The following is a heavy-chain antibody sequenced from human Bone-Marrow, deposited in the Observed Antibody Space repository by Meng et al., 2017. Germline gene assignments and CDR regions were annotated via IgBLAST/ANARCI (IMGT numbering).Heavy chain of an antibody. Sequence: GGSLRLSCAASGFTFSSYAMSWVRQAPGKGLEWVSAISGSGGSTYYADSVKGRFTISRDNSKNTLYLQMNSLRAEDTAVYYCAKTGGGYDDSSGYAEVEDYWGQGTLVTVSS. J-gene: IGHJ4*02. CDR3: AKTGGGYDDSSGYAEVEDY. CDR1: GFTFSSYA. D-gene: IGHD3-22*01. CDR2: ISGSGGST. V-gene: IGHV3-23*01.